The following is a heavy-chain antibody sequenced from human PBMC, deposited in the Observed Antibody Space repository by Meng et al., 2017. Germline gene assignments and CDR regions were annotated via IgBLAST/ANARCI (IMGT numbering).Heavy chain of an antibody. V-gene: IGHV3-23*01. CDR2: ISGSGGST. J-gene: IGHJ4*02. CDR1: GFTFSSYA. CDR3: AKHAQWLVLWDFDY. D-gene: IGHD6-19*01. Sequence: GESLKISCAASGFTFSSYAMSWVRQAPGKGLEWVSAISGSGGSTYYADSVKGWFTISRDNSKNTLYLQMNSLRAEDTAVYYCAKHAQWLVLWDFDYWGQGTLVTVSS.